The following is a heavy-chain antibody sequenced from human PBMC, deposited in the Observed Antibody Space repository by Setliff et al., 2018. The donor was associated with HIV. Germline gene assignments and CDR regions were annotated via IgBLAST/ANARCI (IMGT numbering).Heavy chain of an antibody. CDR3: AAGQITMIRGAPYYY. Sequence: ASVKVSCKASGYTFTDYAMHWVRQAPGQRLEWMGWINAGNGHTKYSQKFQGRVTITRDTSASTAYMELSSLRSEDAAVYYCAAGQITMIRGAPYYYWGQGILVTV. D-gene: IGHD3-10*01. CDR2: INAGNGHT. J-gene: IGHJ4*02. CDR1: GYTFTDYA. V-gene: IGHV1-3*01.